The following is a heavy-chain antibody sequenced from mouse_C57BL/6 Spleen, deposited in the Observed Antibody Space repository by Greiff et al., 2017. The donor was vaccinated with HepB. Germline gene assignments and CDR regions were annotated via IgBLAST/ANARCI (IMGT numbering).Heavy chain of an antibody. D-gene: IGHD2-12*01. V-gene: IGHV1-82*01. CDR3: ARDYTGDYYAMDY. Sequence: QVQLKESGPELVKPGASVKISCKASGYAFSSSWMNWVKQRPGKGLEWIGRIYPGDGDTNYNGKFKGKATLTADKSSSTAYMQLSSLTSEDSAVYFCARDYTGDYYAMDYWGQGTSVTVSS. J-gene: IGHJ4*01. CDR2: IYPGDGDT. CDR1: GYAFSSSW.